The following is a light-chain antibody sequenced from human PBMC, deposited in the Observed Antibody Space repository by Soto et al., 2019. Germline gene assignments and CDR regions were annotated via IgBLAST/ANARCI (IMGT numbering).Light chain of an antibody. CDR1: QSISSW. J-gene: IGKJ1*01. CDR3: QQYNSHSWT. Sequence: DLQMTQSPSTLSASVGDRVTIACRASQSISSWLAWYQQKPGKAPKLLIYKASSLESGVPSRFSGSGSGTEFTLTISSLQPDDFATYYCQQYNSHSWTFGQGTKVEIK. V-gene: IGKV1-5*03. CDR2: KAS.